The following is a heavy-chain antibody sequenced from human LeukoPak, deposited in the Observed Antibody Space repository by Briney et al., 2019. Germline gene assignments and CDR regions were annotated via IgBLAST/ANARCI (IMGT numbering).Heavy chain of an antibody. CDR3: ARGRYCSSTSCWNYYYYGMDV. Sequence: PPETLSLTCAVYGGSFSGYYWSWIRQPPGKGLEWIGEINHSGSTNYNPSLKSRVTISVDTSKNQFSLKLSSVTAADTAVYYCARGRYCSSTSCWNYYYYGMDVWGKGTTVTVSS. J-gene: IGHJ6*04. CDR1: GGSFSGYY. V-gene: IGHV4-34*01. CDR2: INHSGST. D-gene: IGHD2-2*01.